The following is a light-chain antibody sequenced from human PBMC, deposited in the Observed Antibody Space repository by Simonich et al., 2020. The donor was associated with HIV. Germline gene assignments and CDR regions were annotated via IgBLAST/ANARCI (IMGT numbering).Light chain of an antibody. Sequence: IVMTQSPASLSVSPGERATLSCRASQSVSSNLAWYQQKAGQAPRLLIYGASPRATGIPARFSGSGSGTEFTLTISSMQSEDFAVYYCQQYSKWSKTFGQGTKVEIK. CDR3: QQYSKWSKT. CDR1: QSVSSN. CDR2: GAS. V-gene: IGKV3-15*01. J-gene: IGKJ1*01.